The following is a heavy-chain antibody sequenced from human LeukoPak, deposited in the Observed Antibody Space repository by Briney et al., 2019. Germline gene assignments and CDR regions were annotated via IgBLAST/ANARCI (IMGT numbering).Heavy chain of an antibody. D-gene: IGHD2-15*01. CDR2: IHPPYSDT. V-gene: IGHV5-51*01. J-gene: IGHJ4*02. Sequence: GESLKISCKGSGYSFTSYWIGWVRQMPGKGLEWMGIIHPPYSDTRYSPSFQGQVTISADKSINTAYLQWNSLKAPDTAMYYCARWGGYCTGGSCYPLYYFDSWGQGTLVTVSS. CDR3: ARWGGYCTGGSCYPLYYFDS. CDR1: GYSFTSYW.